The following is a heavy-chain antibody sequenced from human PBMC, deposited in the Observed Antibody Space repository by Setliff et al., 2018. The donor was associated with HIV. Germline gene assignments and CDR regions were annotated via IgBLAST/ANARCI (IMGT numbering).Heavy chain of an antibody. V-gene: IGHV4-31*03. Sequence: LSLTCTVSGGSISSGGYYWSWVRQHPGRGLEWIGYIYYSGNTYYNPSLKSRLTISVDTSKNHFSLKLSSVTAADTAVYYCARAFCSSASCYGGGDAFDIWGQGTMVTVSS. CDR1: GGSISSGGYY. CDR2: IYYSGNT. D-gene: IGHD2-2*01. CDR3: ARAFCSSASCYGGGDAFDI. J-gene: IGHJ3*02.